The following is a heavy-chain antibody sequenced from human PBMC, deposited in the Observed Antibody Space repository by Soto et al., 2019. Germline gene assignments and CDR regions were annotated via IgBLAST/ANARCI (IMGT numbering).Heavy chain of an antibody. CDR1: GFTFSSYG. CDR3: ARDRAKSYYGMDV. J-gene: IGHJ6*02. CDR2: IWYDGSNK. V-gene: IGHV3-33*01. Sequence: GGSLRLSCAASGFTFSSYGMHWVRQAPGKGLEWVAVIWYDGSNKYYADSVKGRFTISRDNSKNTLYLQMNSLRAEDTAVYYCARDRAKSYYGMDVWGQGTTVTVS.